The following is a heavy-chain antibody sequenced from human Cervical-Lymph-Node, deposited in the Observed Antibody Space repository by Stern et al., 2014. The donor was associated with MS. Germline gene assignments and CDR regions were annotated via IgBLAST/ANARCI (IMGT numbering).Heavy chain of an antibody. J-gene: IGHJ5*02. CDR1: GGSISSYY. CDR2: IYYSGST. CDR3: AAGSGWYRNWFDP. V-gene: IGHV4-59*01. D-gene: IGHD6-19*01. Sequence: VQLVESGPGLVKPSETLSLTCTVSGGSISSYYWSWIRQPPGKGLEWIGYIYYSGSTNYNPSLKSRVTISVDTSKNQFSLKLSSVTAADTAVYYCAAGSGWYRNWFDPWGQGTLVTVSS.